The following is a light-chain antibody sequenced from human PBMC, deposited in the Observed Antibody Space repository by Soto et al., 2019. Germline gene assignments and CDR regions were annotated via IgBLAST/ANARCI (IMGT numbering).Light chain of an antibody. CDR3: QQYTDYPWT. Sequence: DIQMTQSPSTLSASVGDRVSITCRASQSVDRYLAWYQQKPGKAPHLLIYDASSLESGVPSRFSGSRSGTEFTLTISSLQPDDFTTFYCQQYTDYPWTFGHETKVDIK. CDR2: DAS. V-gene: IGKV1-5*01. J-gene: IGKJ1*01. CDR1: QSVDRY.